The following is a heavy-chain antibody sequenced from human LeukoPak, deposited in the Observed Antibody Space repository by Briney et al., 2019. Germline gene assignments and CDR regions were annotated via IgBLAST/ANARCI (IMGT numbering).Heavy chain of an antibody. D-gene: IGHD3-10*01. J-gene: IGHJ5*02. CDR3: ARDHAPRYGSGPDNWFDP. CDR2: TYYRSKWYN. Sequence: SQTPSLTCAISGDSVSSNSAAWNWIRQSPSRGLEWLGRTYYRSKWYNDYAVSVKSRITINPDTSKNQFSLQLNSVTPEDTAVYYCARDHAPRYGSGPDNWFDPWGQGTLVTVSS. CDR1: GDSVSSNSAA. V-gene: IGHV6-1*01.